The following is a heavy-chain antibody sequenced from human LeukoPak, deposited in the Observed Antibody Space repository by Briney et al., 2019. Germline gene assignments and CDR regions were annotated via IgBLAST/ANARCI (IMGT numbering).Heavy chain of an antibody. CDR2: MNPNSGNT. D-gene: IGHD2-2*01. J-gene: IGHJ4*02. Sequence: ASVKVSCKASGYTFTSCDINWVRQATGQGLELMGWMNPNSGNTGYAQKFQGRVTMTRNTSISTAYMELSSLRSEDTAVYYCARVGPTDCSSTSCSSSFDYWGQGTLVTVSS. CDR1: GYTFTSCD. V-gene: IGHV1-8*01. CDR3: ARVGPTDCSSTSCSSSFDY.